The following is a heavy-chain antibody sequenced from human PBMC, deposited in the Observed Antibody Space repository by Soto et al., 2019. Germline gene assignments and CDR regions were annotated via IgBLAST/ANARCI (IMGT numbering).Heavy chain of an antibody. D-gene: IGHD6-19*01. CDR1: GYTFDMFG. Sequence: GASGKVSCKASGYTFDMFGVTWVRQAPGQGLEWVGWISVDNGNTNYPQNFQGRVSLTRDTSTNTVYMELRSLTSGDTAVYYCARDWSPTTQVAGVNWGQGTLVIVYS. CDR3: ARDWSPTTQVAGVN. V-gene: IGHV1-18*01. CDR2: ISVDNGNT. J-gene: IGHJ4*02.